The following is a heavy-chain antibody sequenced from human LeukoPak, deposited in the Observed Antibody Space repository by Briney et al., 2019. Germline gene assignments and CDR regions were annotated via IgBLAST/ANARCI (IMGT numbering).Heavy chain of an antibody. CDR1: GYTFTSYD. V-gene: IGHV1-8*03. Sequence: ASVKVSCKASGYTFTSYDINWVRQATGQGLEWMGWMNPNSGNTGYAQKFQGRVTITRNTSISTAYMELSRLRSDDTAIYYCARGQNRDYSDYGRNYWGQGTLVTVSS. J-gene: IGHJ4*02. CDR2: MNPNSGNT. D-gene: IGHD4-11*01. CDR3: ARGQNRDYSDYGRNY.